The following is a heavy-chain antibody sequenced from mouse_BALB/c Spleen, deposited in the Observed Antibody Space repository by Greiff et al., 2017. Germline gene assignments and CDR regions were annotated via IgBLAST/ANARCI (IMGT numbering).Heavy chain of an antibody. V-gene: IGHV1S22*01. CDR2: IYPGSGST. Sequence: LQQPGSELVRPGASVKLSCKASGYTFTSYWMHWVKQRPGQGLEWIGNIYPGSGSTNYDEKFKSKATLTVDTSSSTAYMQLSSLTSEDSAVYYCTRSLLRLHYAMDDWGQGTSVTVSS. J-gene: IGHJ4*01. D-gene: IGHD1-2*01. CDR1: GYTFTSYW. CDR3: TRSLLRLHYAMDD.